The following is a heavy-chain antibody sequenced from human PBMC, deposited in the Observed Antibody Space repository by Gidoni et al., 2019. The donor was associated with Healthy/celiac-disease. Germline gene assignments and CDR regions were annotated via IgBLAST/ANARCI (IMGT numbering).Heavy chain of an antibody. CDR3: AGASGVRDHHYGMDV. J-gene: IGHJ6*02. CDR2: FIPILGIA. D-gene: IGHD1-1*01. Sequence: QVQLVQSGAEVKKPGSSVKVSCKAAGGTFSSYTISWVRQAPGQGLEWMGRFIPILGIANYAQKFQGRVTITADKSTSTAYMELSSLRSEDTAVYYCAGASGVRDHHYGMDVWGQGTTVTVSS. V-gene: IGHV1-69*02. CDR1: GGTFSSYT.